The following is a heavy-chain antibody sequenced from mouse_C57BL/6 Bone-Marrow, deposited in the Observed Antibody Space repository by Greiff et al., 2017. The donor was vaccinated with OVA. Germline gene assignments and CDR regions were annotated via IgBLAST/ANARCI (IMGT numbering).Heavy chain of an antibody. CDR3: TGVVEAMDY. D-gene: IGHD1-1*01. CDR1: GFNIKDDY. V-gene: IGHV14-4*01. CDR2: IDPENGDT. J-gene: IGHJ4*01. Sequence: EVHLVESGAELVRPGASVKLSCTASGFNIKDDYMHWVKQRPEPGLEWIGWIDPENGDTEYASKFQGKATITADTSSNTAYLQLSSLTSEDTAVYYCTGVVEAMDYWGQGTSVTVSS.